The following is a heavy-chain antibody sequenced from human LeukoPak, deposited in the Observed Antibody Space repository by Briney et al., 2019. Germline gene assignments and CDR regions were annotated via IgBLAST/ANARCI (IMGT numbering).Heavy chain of an antibody. Sequence: GGSLRLSCAASGFTFRDYYMSWIRQAPGKGLEWVSYISSSGSTIYYADSVKGRFTISRDNAKNSLYLQMNSLRAEDTAVYYCAGTYYDILTGSHGAFDIWGQGTMVTVSS. V-gene: IGHV3-11*01. CDR3: AGTYYDILTGSHGAFDI. CDR1: GFTFRDYY. D-gene: IGHD3-9*01. J-gene: IGHJ3*02. CDR2: ISSSGSTI.